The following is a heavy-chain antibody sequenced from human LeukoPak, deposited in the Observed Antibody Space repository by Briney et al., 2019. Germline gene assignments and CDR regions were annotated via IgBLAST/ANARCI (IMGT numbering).Heavy chain of an antibody. CDR1: GYTFTSYD. J-gene: IGHJ3*02. CDR3: ASGGNWNDGDAFDI. Sequence: ASVRVSCKASGYTFTSYDINWVRQATGQGLEWMGWMNPNSGNTGYAQKFQGRVTMTRNTSISTAYMELSSLRSEDTAVYYCASGGNWNDGDAFDIWGQGTMVTVSS. D-gene: IGHD1-1*01. CDR2: MNPNSGNT. V-gene: IGHV1-8*01.